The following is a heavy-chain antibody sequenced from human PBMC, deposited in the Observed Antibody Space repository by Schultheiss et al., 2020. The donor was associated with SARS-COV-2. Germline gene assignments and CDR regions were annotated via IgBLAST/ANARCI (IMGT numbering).Heavy chain of an antibody. CDR1: GGTFSSYA. V-gene: IGHV1-69*05. D-gene: IGHD6-6*01. J-gene: IGHJ6*03. CDR3: AREVGAAARPNYYYYYMDV. Sequence: SVKVSCKASGGTFSSYAISWVRQAPGQGLEWMGGIIPIFGTANYAQKFQGRITMTRDTSTSTVYMELSSLRSEDTALYYCAREVGAAARPNYYYYYMDVWGKGTTVTVSS. CDR2: IIPIFGTA.